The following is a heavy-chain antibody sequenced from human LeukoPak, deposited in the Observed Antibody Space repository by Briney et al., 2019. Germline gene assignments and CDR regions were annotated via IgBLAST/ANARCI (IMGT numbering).Heavy chain of an antibody. J-gene: IGHJ6*03. CDR1: GYSISSGYY. D-gene: IGHD6-13*01. V-gene: IGHV4-38-2*02. Sequence: PSETLSLTCTVSGYSISSGYYWGWIRQPPGKGLEWIGSIYHSGSTYYNPSLKSRVTISVDTSKNQFSLKLSSVTAADTAVYYCARVFSSSWRPYYYYYYYMDVWGKGTTVTVSS. CDR2: IYHSGST. CDR3: ARVFSSSWRPYYYYYYYMDV.